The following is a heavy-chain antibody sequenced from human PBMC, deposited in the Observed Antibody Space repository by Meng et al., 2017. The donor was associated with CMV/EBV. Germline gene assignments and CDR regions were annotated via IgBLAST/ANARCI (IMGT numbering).Heavy chain of an antibody. V-gene: IGHV3-53*01. CDR2: IYSEGTT. CDR3: ARDGNYHGV. J-gene: IGHJ4*02. D-gene: IGHD1-7*01. Sequence: VESGGGWLQPGGSLRLSCAASGFTVSNNYMQWFRQAPGKGLEWVSLIYSEGTTDYADSVKGRFTISRDNSKNTLYLQMNSLRAEDTAVYYWARDGNYHGVWGQGTLVTVSS. CDR1: GFTVSNNY.